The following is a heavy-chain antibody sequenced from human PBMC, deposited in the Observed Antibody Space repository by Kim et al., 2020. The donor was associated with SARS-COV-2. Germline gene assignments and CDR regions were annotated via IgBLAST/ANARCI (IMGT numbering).Heavy chain of an antibody. CDR1: GFTFSSYS. J-gene: IGHJ6*02. CDR2: ISSSSSTI. CDR3: ARDSVSIALIVVVRNGMDV. Sequence: GGSLRLSCAASGFTFSSYSMNWVRQAPGKGLEWVSYISSSSSTIYYADSVKGRFTISRDNAKNSLYLQMNSLRDEDTAMYYCARDSVSIALIVVVRNGMDVWGQGTTVTVSS. D-gene: IGHD3-22*01. V-gene: IGHV3-48*02.